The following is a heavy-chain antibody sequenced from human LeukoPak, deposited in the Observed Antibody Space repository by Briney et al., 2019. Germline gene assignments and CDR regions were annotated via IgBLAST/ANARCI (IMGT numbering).Heavy chain of an antibody. D-gene: IGHD6-19*01. CDR1: GYTFTGYY. CDR3: ARFIAVAGKFDY. V-gene: IGHV1-2*02. J-gene: IGHJ4*02. CDR2: INPNSGGT. Sequence: ASVKVSCKASGYTFTGYYMHWVRQAPGQGREWMGWINPNSGGTNYAQKFQGRVTMTRDTSISTAYVELSRLRSDDTAVYYCARFIAVAGKFDYWGQGTLVTVSS.